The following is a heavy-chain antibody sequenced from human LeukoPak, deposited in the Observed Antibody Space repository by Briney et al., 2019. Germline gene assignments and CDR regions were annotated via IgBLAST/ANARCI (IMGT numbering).Heavy chain of an antibody. Sequence: SQTLSLTCTVSGGSISSGSYYWSWIRQPAGKGLEWIGRIYTSGSTNYNPSLKSRVTISVDTSKNQFSLKLSSVTAADTAVYYCAKGIRDGHYFDYWGQGTLVTVSS. CDR3: AKGIRDGHYFDY. CDR1: GGSISSGSYY. D-gene: IGHD6-13*01. J-gene: IGHJ4*02. CDR2: IYTSGST. V-gene: IGHV4-61*02.